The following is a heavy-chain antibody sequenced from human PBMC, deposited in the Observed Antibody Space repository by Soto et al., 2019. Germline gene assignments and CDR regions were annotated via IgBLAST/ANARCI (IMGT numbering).Heavy chain of an antibody. J-gene: IGHJ4*02. CDR3: AREGAVVGSQDF. CDR1: GFIFSDYG. V-gene: IGHV3-33*01. Sequence: QVQLVESGGGVVQPGTSLRLSCAASGFIFSDYGIHWVRQAPGKGLEWVALIWYDGSKKYYADSVKGRFTVSRDNINSTLYLEMNSLRVEDSAVYYCAREGAVVGSQDFWGQGTLVTVSS. D-gene: IGHD6-19*01. CDR2: IWYDGSKK.